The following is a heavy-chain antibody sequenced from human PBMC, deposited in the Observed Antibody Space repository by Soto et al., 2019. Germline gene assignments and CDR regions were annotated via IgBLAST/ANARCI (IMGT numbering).Heavy chain of an antibody. J-gene: IGHJ4*02. Sequence: SVKVSCKASGYTFTSYYMHWVRQAPGQGLEWMGGIIPIFGTANYAQKFQGRVTITADESTSTAYMELSSLRSEDTAVYYCATCISTSCYLNPYFDYWGQGTLVTVSS. V-gene: IGHV1-69*13. CDR3: ATCISTSCYLNPYFDY. D-gene: IGHD2-2*01. CDR1: GYTFTSYY. CDR2: IIPIFGTA.